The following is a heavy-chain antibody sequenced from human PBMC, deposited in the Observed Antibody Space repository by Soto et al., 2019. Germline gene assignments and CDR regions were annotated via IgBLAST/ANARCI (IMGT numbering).Heavy chain of an antibody. CDR2: ISAYNGNT. CDR1: GYTFTSYG. D-gene: IGHD3-9*01. CDR3: ARDARYFDSVYGMDV. J-gene: IGHJ6*02. Sequence: QVQLVQSGAEVKKPGASVKVSCKASGYTFTSYGITWVRQAPGQGLEWMGWISAYNGNTNYAQKLQGRVTMTTDTSTSTAYMELRSLRSDDRAVYYCARDARYFDSVYGMDVWGQGTTVTVSS. V-gene: IGHV1-18*04.